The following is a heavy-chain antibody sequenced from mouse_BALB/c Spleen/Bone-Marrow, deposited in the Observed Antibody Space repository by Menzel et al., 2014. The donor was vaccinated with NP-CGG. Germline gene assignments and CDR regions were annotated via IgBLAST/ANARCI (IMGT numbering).Heavy chain of an antibody. Sequence: QVQLKESGAELVRPGVSVQISCKGSGYTFSDYVMHWVKQSHAKSLEWIGVISPYYGDVTYNQTFKDKATMTVDKSSSPDYMELARLASEDAAIYYCARWCFYDGYYGYAMDYWVQGTSGTGSS. CDR3: ARWCFYDGYYGYAMDY. J-gene: IGHJ4*01. D-gene: IGHD2-3*01. CDR2: ISPYYGDV. CDR1: GYTFSDYV. V-gene: IGHV1-67*01.